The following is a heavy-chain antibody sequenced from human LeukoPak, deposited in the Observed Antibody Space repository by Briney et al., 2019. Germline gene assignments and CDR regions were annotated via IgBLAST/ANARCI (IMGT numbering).Heavy chain of an antibody. Sequence: GRSLRLSCAASGFTFSSYGMHWVRQAPGKGLEWVAVISYDGSNKYYADSVKGRFTISRGNSKNTLYLQMNSLRAEDTAVYYCAKERVGYGYYFDYWGQGTLVTVSS. D-gene: IGHD5-18*01. CDR2: ISYDGSNK. CDR1: GFTFSSYG. CDR3: AKERVGYGYYFDY. V-gene: IGHV3-30*18. J-gene: IGHJ4*02.